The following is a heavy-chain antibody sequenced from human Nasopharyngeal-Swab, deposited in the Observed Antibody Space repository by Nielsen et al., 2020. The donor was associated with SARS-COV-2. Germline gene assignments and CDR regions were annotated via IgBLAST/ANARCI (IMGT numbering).Heavy chain of an antibody. CDR1: GGTFSSYA. V-gene: IGHV1-69*04. CDR3: AREYCSGGSCYGNYGMDV. D-gene: IGHD2-15*01. J-gene: IGHJ6*02. CDR2: IIPILGIA. Sequence: SVKVSCKASGGTFSSYAISWVRQAPGQGLEWMGRIIPILGIANYAQKFPGRVTITADKSTSTAYMELSSLRSEDTAVYYCAREYCSGGSCYGNYGMDVWGQGTTVTVSS.